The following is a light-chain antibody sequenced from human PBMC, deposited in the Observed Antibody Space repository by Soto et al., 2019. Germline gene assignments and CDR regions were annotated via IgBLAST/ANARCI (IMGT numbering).Light chain of an antibody. J-gene: IGKJ2*01. V-gene: IGKV1-5*03. Sequence: DIQMTQSPSTLSASVGDRVTITCRASQSISTWLAWYQQKPGKAPKILIYKASSLESGVPSRFSGSGSGTEFTLTIRSLQPDDFATYYCQQYDNYPYTFGQGSKLEIK. CDR1: QSISTW. CDR2: KAS. CDR3: QQYDNYPYT.